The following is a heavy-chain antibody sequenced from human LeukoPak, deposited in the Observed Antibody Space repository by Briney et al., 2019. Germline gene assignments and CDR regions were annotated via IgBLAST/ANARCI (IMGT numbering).Heavy chain of an antibody. CDR2: ISEGSNYI. D-gene: IGHD4-17*01. CDR3: VRDSDTYGDHTTRRFDS. J-gene: IGHJ4*02. V-gene: IGHV3-21*01. Sequence: NPGGSLRLSCAASGFTFSSYNMNWVRQAPGKGLEWVACISEGSNYIYYADSMKDRFTISRDNAKNSLYLEMNSLRVEDTAVYHCVRDSDTYGDHTTRRFDSWGQGTLVTVSS. CDR1: GFTFSSYN.